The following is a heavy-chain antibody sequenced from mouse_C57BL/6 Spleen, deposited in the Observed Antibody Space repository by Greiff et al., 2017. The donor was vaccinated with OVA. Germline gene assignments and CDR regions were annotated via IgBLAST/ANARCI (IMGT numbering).Heavy chain of an antibody. V-gene: IGHV7-3*01. Sequence: DVKLQESGGGLVQPGGSLILSCAASGFTFTDYYMSWVRQPPGKALEWLGFIRNKANGDTTEYSASVKGRFTISRDNSQSILYLQMNALRAEDSATYYCARYWGSRYYFDYWGQGTTLTVSS. CDR2: IRNKANGDTT. CDR3: ARYWGSRYYFDY. D-gene: IGHD1-1*01. CDR1: GFTFTDYY. J-gene: IGHJ2*01.